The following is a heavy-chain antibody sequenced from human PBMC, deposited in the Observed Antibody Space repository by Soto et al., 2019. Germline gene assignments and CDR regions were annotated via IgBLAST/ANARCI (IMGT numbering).Heavy chain of an antibody. Sequence: GGSLRLSCAVSGFRFEQYVMHWVRQAPGKGLECVSTVSPTGDTVAYADSVEGRFTISRDNAENTLYLQLNSLRAEDTAVYYCAREGLLAFDLWGQGTMVTVSS. J-gene: IGHJ3*01. CDR3: AREGLLAFDL. V-gene: IGHV3-9*01. CDR1: GFRFEQYV. CDR2: VSPTGDTV.